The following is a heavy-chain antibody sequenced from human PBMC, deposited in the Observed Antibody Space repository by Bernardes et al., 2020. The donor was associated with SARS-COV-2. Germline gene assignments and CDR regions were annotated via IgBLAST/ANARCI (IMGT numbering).Heavy chain of an antibody. CDR1: GFSLSTSGMC. D-gene: IGHD3-10*01. Sequence: SGPTLVKPTQTLTLTCTFSGFSLSTSGMCVSWIRQPPGKALEWLARIDWDDDKYYSTSLKTRLTISKDTSKNQVVLTMTNMDPVDTATYYCARIQMVRGLAPYYYGMDVWGQGTTVTVSS. J-gene: IGHJ6*02. V-gene: IGHV2-70*11. CDR2: IDWDDDK. CDR3: ARIQMVRGLAPYYYGMDV.